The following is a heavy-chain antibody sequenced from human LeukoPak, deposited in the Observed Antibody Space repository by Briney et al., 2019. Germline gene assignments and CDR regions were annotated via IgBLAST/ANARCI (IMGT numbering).Heavy chain of an antibody. CDR2: IYYSGST. Sequence: SETLSLTCTVSGGSISSYYWSWIRQPPGEGLEWIGYIYYSGSTNYNPSLKSRVTISVDTSKNQFSLKLSSVTAADTAVYYCARSSWIPPYYFDYWGQGTLVTVSS. CDR3: ARSSWIPPYYFDY. D-gene: IGHD6-13*01. V-gene: IGHV4-59*01. J-gene: IGHJ4*02. CDR1: GGSISSYY.